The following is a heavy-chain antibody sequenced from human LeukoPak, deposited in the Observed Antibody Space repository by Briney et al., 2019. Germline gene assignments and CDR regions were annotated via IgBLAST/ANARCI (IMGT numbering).Heavy chain of an antibody. CDR3: ARASGGWDLDY. CDR1: GFSFNLFH. D-gene: IGHD1-26*01. J-gene: IGHJ4*01. CDR2: ITSSGTYI. V-gene: IGHV3-21*06. Sequence: PGGSLRLSCAASGFSFNLFHMNWVRQAPGKGLEWVSSITSSGTYITYVDSVQGRFTISRDNAKNSLYLQMNSLRVDDTALYYYARASGGWDLDYWGHGTLVTVSS.